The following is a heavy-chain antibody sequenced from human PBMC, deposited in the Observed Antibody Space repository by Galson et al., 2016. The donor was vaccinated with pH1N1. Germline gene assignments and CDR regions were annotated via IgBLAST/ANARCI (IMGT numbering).Heavy chain of an antibody. CDR1: GYSFTSYW. CDR3: ARQPNTMTTIDF. V-gene: IGHV5-51*01. CDR2: LFPGDSDT. D-gene: IGHD3-3*01. Sequence: QSGAEVKKPGESLKISCEASGYSFTSYWIGWVRQMPGKGLEWMGILFPGDSDTRYSPSFQGQVTIPAEKSINTAYLQWTSLKASDTAMYFCARQPNTMTTIDFWGQGTLVTVSS. J-gene: IGHJ4*02.